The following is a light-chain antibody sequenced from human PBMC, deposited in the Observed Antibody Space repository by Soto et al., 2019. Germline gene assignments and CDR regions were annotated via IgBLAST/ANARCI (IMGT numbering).Light chain of an antibody. CDR2: SDN. J-gene: IGLJ3*02. V-gene: IGLV1-47*02. CDR3: AAWDDRMSGRV. Sequence: QSVLTQSPSTSGTPGQRVTISCSGNTANIGKNYVYWYQQFPGTAPKLLIYSDNQRPSWVPDRFSVSKSDTSASLAISGLRSEDEAVYYCAAWDDRMSGRVFGGGTKLPV. CDR1: TANIGKNY.